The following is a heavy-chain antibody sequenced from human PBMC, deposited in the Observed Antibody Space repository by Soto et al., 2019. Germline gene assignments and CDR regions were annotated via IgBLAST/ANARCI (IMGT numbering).Heavy chain of an antibody. D-gene: IGHD4-17*01. CDR3: ARPYDLYGDGDAFDI. CDR1: GGTFSSYA. V-gene: IGHV1-69*06. Sequence: SVKVSCKASGGTFSSYAISWVRQAPGQGLEWMGGIIPIFGTANYAQKFQDRVTITADKSTSTAYMELSSLRSEDTAVYYCARPYDLYGDGDAFDIWGQGTMVTVSS. CDR2: IIPIFGTA. J-gene: IGHJ3*02.